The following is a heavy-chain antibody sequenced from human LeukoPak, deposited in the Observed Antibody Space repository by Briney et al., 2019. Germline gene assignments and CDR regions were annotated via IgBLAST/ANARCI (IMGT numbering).Heavy chain of an antibody. CDR2: INQDGNKK. V-gene: IGHV3-7*03. J-gene: IGHJ4*02. D-gene: IGHD4/OR15-4a*01. CDR1: GFTFSNYW. CDR3: ATGDYGVHGDY. Sequence: GGSLRLSCAASGFTFSNYWMTWVRQAPGKGLEWVAHINQDGNKKYYVDSVKGRFTIFRDNAKNSLYLQMNSLRAEDTAVYYCATGDYGVHGDYWGQGILVTVSS.